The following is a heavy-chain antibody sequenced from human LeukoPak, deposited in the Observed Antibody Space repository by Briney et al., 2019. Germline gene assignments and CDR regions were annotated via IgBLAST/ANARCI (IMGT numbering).Heavy chain of an antibody. Sequence: GASVKVSCKAFGDTFSSSSMSWVRQAPGQGLEWMGRIIPILDITNYAQEFQGRVTITADRSTTTAYMEVNNLGSDDTAVYYCARDRGTVTTLPYYGMDVWGQGTTVTVSS. CDR3: ARDRGTVTTLPYYGMDV. J-gene: IGHJ6*02. CDR1: GDTFSSSS. V-gene: IGHV1-69*04. D-gene: IGHD4-17*01. CDR2: IIPILDIT.